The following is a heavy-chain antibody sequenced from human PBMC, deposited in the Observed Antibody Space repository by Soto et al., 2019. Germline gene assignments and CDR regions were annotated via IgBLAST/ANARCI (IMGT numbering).Heavy chain of an antibody. V-gene: IGHV3-23*01. CDR3: AKGITFGGVIVTNPYDY. J-gene: IGHJ4*02. CDR1: GFTFSTYA. Sequence: TVGSLRLSCAASGFTFSTYAMSWVRQAPGKGLEWVSAISGSGGSTYYADSVKGRFTISRDNSKNTLYLQMNSLRAEDTAVYYCAKGITFGGVIVTNPYDYRGQGTLVTVSS. CDR2: ISGSGGST. D-gene: IGHD3-16*02.